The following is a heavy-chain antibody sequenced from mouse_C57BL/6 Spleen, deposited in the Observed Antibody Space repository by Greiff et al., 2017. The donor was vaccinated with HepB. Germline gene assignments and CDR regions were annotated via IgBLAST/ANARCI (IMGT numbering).Heavy chain of an antibody. CDR2: IDPEDGET. D-gene: IGHD1-3*01. V-gene: IGHV14-2*01. Sequence: EVQLQQSGAELVKPGASVKLSCTASGFNIKDYYMHWVKQRTEQGLEWIGRIDPEDGETKYAPTFQGKATITADTSSNTAYLQLSSLTSEDTAVYYCARRGGPSGVYAMDYWGQGTSVTVSS. J-gene: IGHJ4*01. CDR1: GFNIKDYY. CDR3: ARRGGPSGVYAMDY.